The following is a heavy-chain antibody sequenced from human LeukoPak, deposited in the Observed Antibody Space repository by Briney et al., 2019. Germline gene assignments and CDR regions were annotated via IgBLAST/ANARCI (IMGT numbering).Heavy chain of an antibody. D-gene: IGHD3-3*01. CDR1: GGSFSGYY. CDR2: INHSGST. Sequence: PSETLSLTCAVYGGSFSGYYWSWIRQPPGKGLEWIGEINHSGSTNYNPSLKSRVTISVDTSKNQFSLKLSSVTAADTAVYYCAGGVLDLRFLEWLPYGMDVWGQGTTVTVSS. CDR3: AGGVLDLRFLEWLPYGMDV. J-gene: IGHJ6*02. V-gene: IGHV4-34*01.